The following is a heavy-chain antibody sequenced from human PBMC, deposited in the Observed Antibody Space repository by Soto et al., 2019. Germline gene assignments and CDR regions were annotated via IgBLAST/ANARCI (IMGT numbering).Heavy chain of an antibody. CDR1: GFTLSRHT. D-gene: IGHD3-22*01. CDR3: VRDYYDTSGYPNTFDM. CDR2: IGSRKSNI. V-gene: IGHV3-21*01. Sequence: GGSLRLSCTASGFTLSRHTMNWVRRAPGKGLEWVSFIGSRKSNIYYADSVKGCITISRENAKTTLYLDLTRLRAEDTAVYFCVRDYYDTSGYPNTFDMWGQGTLVTVSS. J-gene: IGHJ3*02.